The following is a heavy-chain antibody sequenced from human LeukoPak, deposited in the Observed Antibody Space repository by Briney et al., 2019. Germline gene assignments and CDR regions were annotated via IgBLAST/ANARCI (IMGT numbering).Heavy chain of an antibody. D-gene: IGHD6-19*01. J-gene: IGHJ4*02. V-gene: IGHV3-9*01. CDR3: AKDISSGRPRHFDY. CDR2: ISWNSNII. Sequence: GRSLRLSCAGSGFTFDDYAMNWLRQAPGKGLEWVSGISWNSNIIGYADSVKGRFTISRDNAKNSLYLQMNSLRAEDTALYYCAKDISSGRPRHFDYWGQGTLVTVSS. CDR1: GFTFDDYA.